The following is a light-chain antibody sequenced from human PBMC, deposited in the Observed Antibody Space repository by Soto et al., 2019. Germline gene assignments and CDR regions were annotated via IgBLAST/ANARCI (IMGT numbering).Light chain of an antibody. CDR1: QSSSSY. V-gene: IGKV1-39*01. Sequence: DIQMTQSPSSLSASVGARVTITCRASQSSSSYVNWYQPTPGKAPKLLIEDACSLQSGVPSRFSGSGAGTDFTLTISSREPVDFAVYYCQQRSNWPLTFGGGTKVDIK. J-gene: IGKJ4*01. CDR3: QQRSNWPLT. CDR2: DAC.